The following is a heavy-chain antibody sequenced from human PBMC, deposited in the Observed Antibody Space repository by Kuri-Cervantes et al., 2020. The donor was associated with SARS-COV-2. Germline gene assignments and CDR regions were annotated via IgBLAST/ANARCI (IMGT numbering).Heavy chain of an antibody. D-gene: IGHD1-26*01. Sequence: ASVKVSCKASGYTFTSYGISWVRQAPGQGLEWMGWISAYNGNTNYAQKFQGRVTMTTDTLRTTAFMELRSLRSDDTAVYYCARVKAVVGATELRHDRLGLDYWGQGTLVTVSS. CDR1: GYTFTSYG. CDR3: ARVKAVVGATELRHDRLGLDY. V-gene: IGHV1-18*01. J-gene: IGHJ4*02. CDR2: ISAYNGNT.